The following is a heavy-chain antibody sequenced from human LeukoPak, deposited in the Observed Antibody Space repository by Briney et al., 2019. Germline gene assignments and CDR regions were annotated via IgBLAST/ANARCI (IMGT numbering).Heavy chain of an antibody. CDR3: AKASSGSSSRPVDY. CDR2: ISYDGSNK. D-gene: IGHD3-10*01. V-gene: IGHV3-30*19. CDR1: GFTFRTYG. Sequence: GGSLRLSCAASGFTFRTYGMHWVRQAPGKGLEWVAVISYDGSNKYYADSVKGRFTISRDNSKNSLYLQMNSLRTEDTAFYYCAKASSGSSSRPVDYWGQGTLVTVSS. J-gene: IGHJ4*02.